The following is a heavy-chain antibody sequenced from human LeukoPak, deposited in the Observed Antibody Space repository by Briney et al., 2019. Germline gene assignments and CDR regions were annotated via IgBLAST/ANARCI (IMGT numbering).Heavy chain of an antibody. CDR2: ISAQHGQT. CDR1: GYSENFYG. CDR3: AGSLGYCTSNVCYLKY. D-gene: IGHD2-8*01. J-gene: IGHJ4*02. V-gene: IGHV1-18*01. Sequence: GASVKVSCKTSGYSENFYGITWVRQVAGQGLGWMGWISAQHGQTEYAPNSQDRVTMTTDTYTNTAYMELRSLRSDDTAVYYCAGSLGYCTSNVCYLKYWGQGTLVTVSS.